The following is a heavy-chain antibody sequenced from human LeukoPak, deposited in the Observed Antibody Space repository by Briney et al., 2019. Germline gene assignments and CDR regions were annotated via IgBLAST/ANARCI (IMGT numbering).Heavy chain of an antibody. J-gene: IGHJ4*02. CDR2: IHNGGST. D-gene: IGHD6-19*01. V-gene: IGHV4-39*01. Sequence: KPSETLSLTCTVSGGSMTSSSYYWGWIRQPPGKGLEWIGSIHNGGSTYYNPSLKSRVTISVDTSKNQFSLKLSSVTAADRAVYYCARHIRSWDGSGWSVLWDYWGQGTLVTVSS. CDR3: ARHIRSWDGSGWSVLWDY. CDR1: GGSMTSSSYY.